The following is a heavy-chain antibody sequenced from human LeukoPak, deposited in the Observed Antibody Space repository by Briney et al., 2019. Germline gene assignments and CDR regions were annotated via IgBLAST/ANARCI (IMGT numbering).Heavy chain of an antibody. Sequence: SETLSLTCTVSGGSISSGDYYWSWIRQPPGKGLEWIGYIYYSGSTYYNPSLKSRVTISVDTSKNQFSLKLSSVTAADTAVYYCAGKQDYYDSSFAFDIWGQGTMVTVSS. J-gene: IGHJ3*02. D-gene: IGHD3-22*01. CDR1: GGSISSGDYY. CDR3: AGKQDYYDSSFAFDI. CDR2: IYYSGST. V-gene: IGHV4-30-4*01.